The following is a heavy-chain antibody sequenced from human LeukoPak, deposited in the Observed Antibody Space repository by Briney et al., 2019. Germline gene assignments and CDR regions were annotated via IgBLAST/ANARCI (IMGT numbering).Heavy chain of an antibody. Sequence: GGSLRLSCAASGFTFSDYYMSWIRQAPGKGLEWVSYISSSSSYTNYADSVKGRFTISRDNAKNSLYLQMNNLRAEDTAVYYCARDLIPTDYYDSSGYFDYWGQGTLVTVSS. J-gene: IGHJ4*02. D-gene: IGHD3-22*01. CDR3: ARDLIPTDYYDSSGYFDY. V-gene: IGHV3-11*06. CDR1: GFTFSDYY. CDR2: ISSSSSYT.